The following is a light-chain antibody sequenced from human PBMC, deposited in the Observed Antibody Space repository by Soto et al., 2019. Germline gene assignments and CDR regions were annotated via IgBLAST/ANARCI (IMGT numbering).Light chain of an antibody. V-gene: IGLV1-40*01. CDR2: ANS. CDR1: SSNIGAGYD. Sequence: QSVLTQPPSASGAPGQRVTISCTGSSSNIGAGYDVHWYQLLPGTAPKLLIYANSNRPSGVPDRFSGSKSGTSASLANTGLQAEDEADYYCQSYDSSVNYVFGTGPKVTVL. CDR3: QSYDSSVNYV. J-gene: IGLJ1*01.